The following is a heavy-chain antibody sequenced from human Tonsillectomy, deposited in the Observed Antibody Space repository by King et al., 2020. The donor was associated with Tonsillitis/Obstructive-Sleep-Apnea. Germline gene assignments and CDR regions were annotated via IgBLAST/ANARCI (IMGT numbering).Heavy chain of an antibody. J-gene: IGHJ5*01. V-gene: IGHV5-51*01. Sequence: QLVQSGAEVKKPGESLKISCKGSGYIFTNYWIGWVRQMPGKGLEWMGIIYPGDSDTRYSPSFQGQVTISADKSISPAYLQWSSLKASDTAMYYCARRQGSYGSGSYYNSFDSWGQGTLVTVSS. D-gene: IGHD3-10*01. CDR2: IYPGDSDT. CDR1: GYIFTNYW. CDR3: ARRQGSYGSGSYYNSFDS.